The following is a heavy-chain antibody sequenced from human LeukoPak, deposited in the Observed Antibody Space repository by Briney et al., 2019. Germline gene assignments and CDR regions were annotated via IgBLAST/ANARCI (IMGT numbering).Heavy chain of an antibody. Sequence: GGSLRLSCAASGFTFSSYAMHWVRQAPGKGLEWVAVISSAGSNKYHADSAKGRFTISRDNSKNTLYLQMNSLRAEDTAMYYCARVWGRYCSGGSCYSNFDYWGQGTLVTVSS. D-gene: IGHD2-15*01. CDR2: ISSAGSNK. CDR3: ARVWGRYCSGGSCYSNFDY. CDR1: GFTFSSYA. V-gene: IGHV3-30*04. J-gene: IGHJ4*02.